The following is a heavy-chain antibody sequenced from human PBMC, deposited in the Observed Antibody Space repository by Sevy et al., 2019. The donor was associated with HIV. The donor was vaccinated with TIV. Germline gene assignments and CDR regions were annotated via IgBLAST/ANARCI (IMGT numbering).Heavy chain of an antibody. CDR1: GSTFISYV. Sequence: GGSLRLSCAASGSTFISYVMTWVRQAPGKGLEWVSTISASGGSTYYADSVKGRFIISRDNSKNTMDLQMNSLRAGDTAVYYCAKEDSGGYLYWGQGTLVTVSS. D-gene: IGHD3-22*01. CDR3: AKEDSGGYLY. CDR2: ISASGGST. V-gene: IGHV3-23*01. J-gene: IGHJ4*02.